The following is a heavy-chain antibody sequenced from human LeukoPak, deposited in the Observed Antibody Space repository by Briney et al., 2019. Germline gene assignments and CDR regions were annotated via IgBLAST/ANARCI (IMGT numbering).Heavy chain of an antibody. CDR2: ASGSGATT. V-gene: IGHV3-23*01. CDR1: GFTFSSYA. J-gene: IGHJ4*02. Sequence: GGSLRLSCTASGFTFSSYAMSWVRQAPGKGLEWVSTASGSGATTYYAESVKGRFTISRDNSRSTVYLQMNSLRAEDTAVYYCAKDRTRTITWYDSDYWGQGTLVTVSS. D-gene: IGHD6-13*01. CDR3: AKDRTRTITWYDSDY.